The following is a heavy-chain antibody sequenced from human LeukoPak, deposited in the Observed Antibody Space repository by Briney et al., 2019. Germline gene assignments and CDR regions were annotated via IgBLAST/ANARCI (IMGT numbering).Heavy chain of an antibody. J-gene: IGHJ6*02. CDR2: ISSSSSYI. CDR1: GFTFSSYS. D-gene: IGHD4-17*01. Sequence: PGGSLRLSCAASGFTFSSYSMNWVRQAPGKGLEWVSSISSSSSYIYYADSVKGRFTISRDNAKNSLYLQMNSLRAEDTAVYYCARVADVITVTTKDYYYYGMDVWGQGTTVTVSS. V-gene: IGHV3-21*01. CDR3: ARVADVITVTTKDYYYYGMDV.